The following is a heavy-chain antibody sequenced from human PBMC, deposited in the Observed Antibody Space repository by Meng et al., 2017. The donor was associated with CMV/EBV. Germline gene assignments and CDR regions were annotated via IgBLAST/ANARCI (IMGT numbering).Heavy chain of an antibody. CDR3: AHKGRRMAAAGINWFDP. CDR1: EFSLSTSGVG. V-gene: IGHV2-5*02. J-gene: IGHJ5*02. D-gene: IGHD6-13*01. Sequence: QNTLKESGPTPVKPTQTLTLTCTFSEFSLSTSGVGVGWIRQPPGKALEWLALIYWDDDKRYSPSLKSRLTITKDTSKNQVVLTMTNMDPVDTATYYCAHKGRRMAAAGINWFDPWGQGTLVTVSS. CDR2: IYWDDDK.